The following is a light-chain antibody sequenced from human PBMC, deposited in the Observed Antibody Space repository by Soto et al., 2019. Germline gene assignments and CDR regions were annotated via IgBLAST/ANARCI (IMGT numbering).Light chain of an antibody. CDR1: QSISSW. Sequence: DIQMTQSPSTLSASVGDRVTITCRASQSISSWLAWYQQKPGKAPKLLIYDASSLESGVPSRFSDSGSGTEFTLTISSLQPDDFAVYYCQQYGSSPTWTFGQGTKVDI. J-gene: IGKJ1*01. CDR3: QQYGSSPTWT. CDR2: DAS. V-gene: IGKV1-5*01.